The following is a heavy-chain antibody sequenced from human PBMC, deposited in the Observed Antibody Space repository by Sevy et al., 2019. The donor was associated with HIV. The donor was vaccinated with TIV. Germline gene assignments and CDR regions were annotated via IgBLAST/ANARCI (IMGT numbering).Heavy chain of an antibody. CDR1: GGSISSYY. CDR2: IYYSGST. CDR3: TRDSSSSSYYYYGMDV. Sequence: SETLSLTCTVSGGSISSYYWSWIRQPPGKGLEWIGYIYYSGSTNYNPSLKSRVTISVDTSKNQFSLKLSSVTAADTAVYYCTRDSSSSSYYYYGMDVWGQGTTVTVSS. J-gene: IGHJ6*02. V-gene: IGHV4-59*13. D-gene: IGHD6-6*01.